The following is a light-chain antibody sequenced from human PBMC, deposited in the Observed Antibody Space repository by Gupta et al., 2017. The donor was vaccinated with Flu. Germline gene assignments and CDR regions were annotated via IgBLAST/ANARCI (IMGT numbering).Light chain of an antibody. CDR3: QAWDTHSAV. Sequence: CSGGKMGEKCVCWSQQKPGQTPVLVIYKDKRRPSGIPERYAGSMSGNTATLTIGGTQPMDEADYYCQAWDTHSAVVGPGTEVTVL. CDR1: KMGEKC. CDR2: KDK. J-gene: IGLJ1*01. V-gene: IGLV3-1*01.